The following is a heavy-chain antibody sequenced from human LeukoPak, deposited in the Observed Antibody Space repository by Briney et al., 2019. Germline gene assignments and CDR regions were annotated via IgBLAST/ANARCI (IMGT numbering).Heavy chain of an antibody. CDR1: GYAFTSYY. CDR2: INPSGGST. Sequence: ASVKVSCKASGYAFTSYYMHWVRQAPGQGLGWMGIINPSGGSTSYAQKFQGRVTMTRDMSTSTVYMELSSLRSEDTAVYYCARANYGGNDRIDYWGQGTLVTVSS. D-gene: IGHD4-23*01. V-gene: IGHV1-46*01. CDR3: ARANYGGNDRIDY. J-gene: IGHJ4*02.